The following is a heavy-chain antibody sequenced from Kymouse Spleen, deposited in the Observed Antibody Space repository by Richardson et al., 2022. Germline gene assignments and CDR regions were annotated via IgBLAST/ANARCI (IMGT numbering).Heavy chain of an antibody. V-gene: IGHV3-30*18. CDR3: AKDDDILAYYGMDV. CDR1: GFTFSSYG. CDR2: ISYDGSNK. D-gene: IGHD3-9*01. J-gene: IGHJ6*02. Sequence: QVQLVESGGGVVQPGRSLRLSCAASGFTFSSYGMHWVRQAPGKGLEWVAVISYDGSNKYYADSVKGRFTISRDNSKNTLYLQMNSLRAEDTAVYYCAKDDDILAYYGMDVWGQGTTVTVSS.